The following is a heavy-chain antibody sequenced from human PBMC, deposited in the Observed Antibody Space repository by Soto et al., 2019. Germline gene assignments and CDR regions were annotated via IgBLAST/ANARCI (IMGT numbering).Heavy chain of an antibody. J-gene: IGHJ6*03. CDR3: ARGIVVVPAATRVVIMDYYYMDV. CDR1: GGSFSGYY. V-gene: IGHV4-34*01. Sequence: SETLSLTCAVYGGSFSGYYWSWIRQPPGKGLEWIGEINHSGSTNYNPSLKSRVTISVDTSKNQFSLKLSSVTAADTAVYYCARGIVVVPAATRVVIMDYYYMDVWGKGTTVTVSS. D-gene: IGHD2-2*01. CDR2: INHSGST.